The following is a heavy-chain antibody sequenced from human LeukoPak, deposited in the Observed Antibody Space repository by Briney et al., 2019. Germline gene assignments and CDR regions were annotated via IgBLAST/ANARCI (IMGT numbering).Heavy chain of an antibody. D-gene: IGHD4-17*01. CDR2: INPSGGST. CDR3: ARDKEPFMTTVTPGY. V-gene: IGHV1-46*03. CDR1: GYTFTSYY. J-gene: IGHJ4*02. Sequence: ASVKVSCKASGYTFTSYYMHWVRQAPGQGLEWMGIINPSGGSTSYAQKFQGRVTMTRDTSTSTVYMELSGLRSEDTAVYYCARDKEPFMTTVTPGYWGQGTLVTVSS.